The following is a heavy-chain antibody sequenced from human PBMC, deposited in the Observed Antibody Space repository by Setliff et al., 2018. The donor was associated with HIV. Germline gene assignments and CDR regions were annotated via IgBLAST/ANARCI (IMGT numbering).Heavy chain of an antibody. CDR1: GGSINSDNYY. D-gene: IGHD4-17*01. CDR3: AREGLYGDPFDY. CDR2: IYYSGTT. J-gene: IGHJ4*02. V-gene: IGHV4-39*07. Sequence: SETLSLTCSVSGGSINSDNYYWGWIRQAPGKGLEWIGSIYYSGTTYYNPSLRGRVTISVDRSRNQFSLTLNSVTAADTAVYYCAREGLYGDPFDYWGQGTLVTVSS.